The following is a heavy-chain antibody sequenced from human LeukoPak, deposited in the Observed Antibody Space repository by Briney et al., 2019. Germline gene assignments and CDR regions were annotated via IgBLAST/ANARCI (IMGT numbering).Heavy chain of an antibody. CDR1: AYTSPNYG. V-gene: IGHV1-18*01. D-gene: IGHD2-2*01. Sequence: ASVKVSCKASAYTSPNYGITWVRQAPGRRLEWMGWISTYNGNTQYAQNFQGRLTMTTDTPTKTVYMELRSLRSNDTAVYYCALPAKGAFFYYYMEVWGKGTTVTVSS. CDR2: ISTYNGNT. CDR3: ALPAKGAFFYYYMEV. J-gene: IGHJ6*03.